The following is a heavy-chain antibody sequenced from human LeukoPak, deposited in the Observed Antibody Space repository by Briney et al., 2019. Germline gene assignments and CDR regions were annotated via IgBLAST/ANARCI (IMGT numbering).Heavy chain of an antibody. V-gene: IGHV1-2*02. CDR3: ASEGSGSYYNVDSPLDY. Sequence: GASVKVSCKASGYTFTCYYMHWVRQAPGQGLEWMGWINPNSGGTNYAQKFQGRVTMTRDTSISTAYMELSRLRSDDTAVYYCASEGSGSYYNVDSPLDYWGQGTLVTVSS. D-gene: IGHD3-10*01. CDR2: INPNSGGT. J-gene: IGHJ4*02. CDR1: GYTFTCYY.